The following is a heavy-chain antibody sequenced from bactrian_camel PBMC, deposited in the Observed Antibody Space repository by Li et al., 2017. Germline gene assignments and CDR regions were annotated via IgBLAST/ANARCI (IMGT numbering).Heavy chain of an antibody. CDR1: EYNYTHHC. V-gene: IGHV3S53*01. Sequence: HVQLVESGGGSVQAGGSLRLSCTASEYNYTHHCVGWYRQAPGEKREGVATLDNDGRTTYADSVKGRFTISRDNAKNILYLQMNSLKPEDTALYYCAASCRFGTQCSGGFYSLTCPFRYWGQGTQVTVS. CDR3: AASCRFGTQCSGGFYSLTCPFRY. D-gene: IGHD2*01. CDR2: LDNDGRT. J-gene: IGHJ4*01.